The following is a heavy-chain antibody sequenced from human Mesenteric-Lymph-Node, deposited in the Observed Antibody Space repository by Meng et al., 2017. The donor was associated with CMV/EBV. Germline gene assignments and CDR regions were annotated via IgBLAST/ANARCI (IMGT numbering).Heavy chain of an antibody. Sequence: GESLKISCEASGFTFSTSWMHWVRQAPGKGLVWVSRISIDGSSIKYADSVKGRFTISRDNAKNSLYLQMNSLRAEDTAVYYCSRVGGLVYYDFWSGYYKDYYYYYGMDVWGQGTTVTVSS. V-gene: IGHV3-74*01. CDR2: ISIDGSSI. J-gene: IGHJ6*02. CDR3: SRVGGLVYYDFWSGYYKDYYYYYGMDV. CDR1: GFTFSTSW. D-gene: IGHD3-3*01.